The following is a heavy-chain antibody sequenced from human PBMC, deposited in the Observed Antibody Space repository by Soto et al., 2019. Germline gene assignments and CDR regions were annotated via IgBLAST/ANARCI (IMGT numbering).Heavy chain of an antibody. V-gene: IGHV1-18*04. D-gene: IGHD6-19*01. CDR3: ARVGMSNGWTFDT. Sequence: QVQLVQSGAEVKKPGASVKVSCKASGYTFTSYSLSWVRQAPGQGLEWLGWISGYSDHTNNSQNFQGRVTMTKDTASSTGYMEMRSLRSDDTAIYYCARVGMSNGWTFDTWGQGTLVTVSS. CDR2: ISGYSDHT. J-gene: IGHJ4*02. CDR1: GYTFTSYS.